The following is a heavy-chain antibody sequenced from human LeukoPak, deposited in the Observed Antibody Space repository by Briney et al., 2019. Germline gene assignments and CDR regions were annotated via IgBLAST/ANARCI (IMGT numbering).Heavy chain of an antibody. CDR1: GFTFSSYG. V-gene: IGHV3-30*02. D-gene: IGHD6-13*01. Sequence: QPGGSLRLSCAASGFTFSSYGMHWVRQAPGMGLEWVTFIPYDGSNKYYADSVKGRFTISRDNSKNTLYLQMSSLRAEDTAVYYCAKEKDSNNWYTDYWGQGTLVTVSS. CDR2: IPYDGSNK. CDR3: AKEKDSNNWYTDY. J-gene: IGHJ4*02.